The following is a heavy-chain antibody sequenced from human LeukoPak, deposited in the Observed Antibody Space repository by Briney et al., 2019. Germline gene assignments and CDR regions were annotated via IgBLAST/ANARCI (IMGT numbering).Heavy chain of an antibody. V-gene: IGHV3-73*01. CDR1: GFSLSGSA. CDR3: TRSNDFWSGYPDS. D-gene: IGHD3-3*01. J-gene: IGHJ4*02. Sequence: PGRSLRLSCAGSGFSLSGSALHWVSQASGKGLEWVGRIRSKANDYATVYAAPVKGRFTISRDDSKNTAYLQMNSLKPADTAVYYCTRSNDFWSGYPDSWGQGTLVTVSS. CDR2: IRSKANDYAT.